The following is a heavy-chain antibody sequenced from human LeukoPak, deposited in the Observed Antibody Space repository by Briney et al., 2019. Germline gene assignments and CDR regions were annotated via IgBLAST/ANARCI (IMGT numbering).Heavy chain of an antibody. D-gene: IGHD3-10*01. Sequence: GGSLRLSCAASGFXFSTYWLSWVRQTPGKGLEWVAHIKEDGCEKYYVDSVKGRFTISRDNAKNSLYLQMNSLRAEDTAVYYCARERLRSSSAFEYWGQGTLVTVSS. J-gene: IGHJ4*02. CDR2: IKEDGCEK. CDR3: ARERLRSSSAFEY. V-gene: IGHV3-7*05. CDR1: GFXFSTYW.